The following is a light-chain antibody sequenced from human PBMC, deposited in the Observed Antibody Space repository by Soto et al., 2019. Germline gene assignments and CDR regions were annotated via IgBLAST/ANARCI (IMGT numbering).Light chain of an antibody. V-gene: IGKV3-20*01. CDR1: QSVSSSY. Sequence: IVFTQSPGTLSLSPGERATLSCRASQSVSSSYLAWYQQKPGQAPRLLIYGASSRATGIPDSFSGSGSGTDFTLTISRLEPEDFAVYYCQREGTSPPGTFGQGTRV. CDR3: QREGTSPPGT. CDR2: GAS. J-gene: IGKJ1*01.